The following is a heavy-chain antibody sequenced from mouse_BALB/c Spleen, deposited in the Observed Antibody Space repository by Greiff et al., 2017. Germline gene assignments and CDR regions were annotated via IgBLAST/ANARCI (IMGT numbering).Heavy chain of an antibody. CDR2: INSNGGST. V-gene: IGHV5-6-3*01. Sequence: EGMLVESGGGLVQPGGSLKLSCAASGFSFSSYGMSWVRQTPDKRLELVATINSNGGSTYYPDSVKGRFTISRDNAKNTLYLQMSSLKSEDTAMYYCARRGYYGYYFDYWGQGTTLTVSS. CDR3: ARRGYYGYYFDY. J-gene: IGHJ2*01. CDR1: GFSFSSYG. D-gene: IGHD1-1*01.